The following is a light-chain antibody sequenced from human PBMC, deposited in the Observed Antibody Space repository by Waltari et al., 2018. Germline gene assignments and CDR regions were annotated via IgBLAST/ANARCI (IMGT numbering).Light chain of an antibody. CDR1: TSNIGSNY. V-gene: IGLV1-47*01. Sequence: QSVLTQPPSASGTPGQRVTIPCSGSTSNIGSNYVYWYQQHPGTAPKPLIYRKNQRPSGVPDRFSGSKSGTSASLAISGLRSEDEADYYCAAWDDSLSGRVFGGGTKLTVL. CDR2: RKN. CDR3: AAWDDSLSGRV. J-gene: IGLJ3*02.